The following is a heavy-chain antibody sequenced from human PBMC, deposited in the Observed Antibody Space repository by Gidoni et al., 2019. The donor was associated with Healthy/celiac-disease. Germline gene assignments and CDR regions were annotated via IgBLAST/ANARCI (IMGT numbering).Heavy chain of an antibody. CDR3: ARHASIRGIAAAGIWFDP. D-gene: IGHD6-13*01. J-gene: IGHJ5*02. CDR2: IYYSGST. V-gene: IGHV4-39*01. Sequence: QLQLQESGPGLVKPSETLSLTCTVSGGSISSRSYYWGWIRQPPGKGLEWIGSIYYSGSTCYNPSLKRRVTISVDTSKNQFSLKLSSVTAAETAVYYGARHASIRGIAAAGIWFDPWGQGTLVTVSS. CDR1: GGSISSRSYY.